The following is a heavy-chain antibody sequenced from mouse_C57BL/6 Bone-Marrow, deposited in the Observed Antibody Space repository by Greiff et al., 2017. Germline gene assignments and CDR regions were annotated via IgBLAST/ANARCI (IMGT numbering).Heavy chain of an antibody. V-gene: IGHV1-82*01. CDR1: GYAFSSSW. J-gene: IGHJ3*01. CDR3: ASLAGLAY. Sequence: VQLQQSGPELVKPGASVKISCKASGYAFSSSWMNWVKQRPGKGLEWIGRIYPGDGDTNYNGKFKGKATLTADKSSSTAYMQLSSLTSEDSAVYFCASLAGLAYWGQGTLVTVSA. CDR2: IYPGDGDT.